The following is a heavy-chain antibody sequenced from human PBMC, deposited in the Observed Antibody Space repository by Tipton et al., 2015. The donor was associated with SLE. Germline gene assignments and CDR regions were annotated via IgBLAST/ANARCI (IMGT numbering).Heavy chain of an antibody. V-gene: IGHV3-74*01. CDR1: GFTFSGYW. Sequence: EASGFTFSGYWMHWVRQAPGKGLVGVSRINGDGSTTNYADSVKGRFTISRDNAKNTLYLQMNSLRAEDTAVYYCTRVESTSWAFDIWGQGTIVTVSS. CDR2: INGDGSTT. J-gene: IGHJ3*02. D-gene: IGHD2/OR15-2a*01. CDR3: TRVESTSWAFDI.